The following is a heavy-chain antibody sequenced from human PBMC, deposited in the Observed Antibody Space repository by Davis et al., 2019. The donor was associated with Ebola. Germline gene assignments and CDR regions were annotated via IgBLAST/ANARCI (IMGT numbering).Heavy chain of an antibody. CDR1: GFTFRSYS. D-gene: IGHD3-22*01. J-gene: IGHJ4*02. CDR2: ISSASRYI. Sequence: GESLKISCAASGFTFRSYSMNWVRQAPGKGLEWVASISSASRYIYYADSFKGRFTISRDNAKNSLYLQMNSLRAEDTAFYYCARRVYDSRGYYYFDYWGQGTLVTVSS. CDR3: ARRVYDSRGYYYFDY. V-gene: IGHV3-21*04.